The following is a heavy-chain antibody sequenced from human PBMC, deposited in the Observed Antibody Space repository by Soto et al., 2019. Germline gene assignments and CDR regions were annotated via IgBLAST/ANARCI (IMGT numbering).Heavy chain of an antibody. Sequence: EVQLVESGGGLVKPGESLRVSCAASGFTFSYYSLHWVRQAPGKGLELVSSISGSSTYIYYADRVKGRFTISRDNAKNSLYLRMDSLRAEDTAVYYCARGDGTGLYNSGWSPRYWGQGTLVTVSS. CDR3: ARGDGTGLYNSGWSPRY. V-gene: IGHV3-21*04. CDR1: GFTFSYYS. CDR2: ISGSSTYI. J-gene: IGHJ4*02. D-gene: IGHD6-19*01.